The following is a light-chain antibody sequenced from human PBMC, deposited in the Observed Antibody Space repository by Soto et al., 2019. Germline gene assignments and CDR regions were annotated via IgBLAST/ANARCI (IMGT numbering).Light chain of an antibody. CDR1: SSDVGGYNY. J-gene: IGLJ2*01. V-gene: IGLV2-14*01. CDR3: SSYTSSSTLGV. CDR2: DVS. Sequence: QSVLTQPASVSGSPGQSITISCTGTSSDVGGYNYVSWYQQHPGKAPQLMIYDVSNRPSGVSNRFSGSKSGNTASLTISGLQAEDEADYYCSSYTSSSTLGVFGRGTKLTVL.